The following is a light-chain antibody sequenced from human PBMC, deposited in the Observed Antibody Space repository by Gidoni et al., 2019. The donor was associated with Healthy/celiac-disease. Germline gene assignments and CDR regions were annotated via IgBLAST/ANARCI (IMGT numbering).Light chain of an antibody. CDR3: QQRSNWPLT. J-gene: IGKJ4*01. V-gene: IGKV3-11*01. CDR2: DAS. Sequence: EIVFTQSPATLSCSPGERATLPCRASQSVSSYLAWYQQKPGQAPRLLIYDASNRATGIPARFSGTGSGTDFTLTISSLEPEDFAVYYCQQRSNWPLTFGGGTKVEIK. CDR1: QSVSSY.